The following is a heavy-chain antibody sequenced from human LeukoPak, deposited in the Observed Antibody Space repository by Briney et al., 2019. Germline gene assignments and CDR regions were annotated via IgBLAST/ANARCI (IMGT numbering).Heavy chain of an antibody. CDR1: GFTFSSYA. V-gene: IGHV3-23*01. J-gene: IGHJ5*02. Sequence: GGSLRLSCAAAGFTFSSYAVSWVRQAPGKGLEWVSAISGSGGSTYYADSVKGRFTISRDNAKNSLYLQMNSLRAEDTAVYYCARDVDPYYDFWTGFWFDPWGQGTLVTVSS. CDR2: ISGSGGST. D-gene: IGHD3-3*01. CDR3: ARDVDPYYDFWTGFWFDP.